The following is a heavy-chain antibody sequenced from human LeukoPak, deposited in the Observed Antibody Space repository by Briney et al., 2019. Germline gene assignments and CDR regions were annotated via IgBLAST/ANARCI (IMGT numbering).Heavy chain of an antibody. Sequence: SVKVSCKASGGTFSSYAISWVRQAPGQGLEWMGRIIPILGIANYAQKFQGRVTITADKSTSTAYMELSSLRSEDTAVYYCARDDYGDSKYYYYGMDVWGQGTTVTVSS. V-gene: IGHV1-69*04. D-gene: IGHD4-17*01. CDR1: GGTFSSYA. CDR2: IIPILGIA. CDR3: ARDDYGDSKYYYYGMDV. J-gene: IGHJ6*02.